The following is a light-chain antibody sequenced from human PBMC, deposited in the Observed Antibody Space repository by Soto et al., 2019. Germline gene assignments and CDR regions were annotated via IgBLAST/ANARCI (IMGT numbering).Light chain of an antibody. CDR3: QQSDSVPLT. J-gene: IGKJ4*01. Sequence: DIQMTQSPSSLSASVGDRVTITCRASQNIVNYLNWYQRKPGKAPKLLIYGASSLQRGVPSRFSGSGSGTDFTLTISTLQPEDIGTFYCQQSDSVPLTFGGGTKVEIK. CDR1: QNIVNY. CDR2: GAS. V-gene: IGKV1-39*01.